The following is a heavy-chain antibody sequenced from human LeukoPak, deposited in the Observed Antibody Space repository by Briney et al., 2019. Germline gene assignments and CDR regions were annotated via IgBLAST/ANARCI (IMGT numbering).Heavy chain of an antibody. D-gene: IGHD4-11*01. CDR2: IIPIFGTA. CDR3: ARDRFQATVTTKFSYMDV. CDR1: GGTFTSYA. V-gene: IGHV1-69*05. Sequence: ASVKVSRKASGGTFTSYAISWVRHAPGQGLEWMGGIIPIFGTANYAQKFQGRVTITTDESTSTAYMELGSLRSEDTAVYYCARDRFQATVTTKFSYMDVWGKGTTVTVSS. J-gene: IGHJ6*03.